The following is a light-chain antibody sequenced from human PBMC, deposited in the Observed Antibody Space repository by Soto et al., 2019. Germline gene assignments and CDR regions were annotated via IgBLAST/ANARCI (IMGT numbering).Light chain of an antibody. Sequence: DIVLTQSPGTLSLSPGEIATLSCSASQSVSSYLAWYQQKPGQAPRLLIYGASTRATAIPARFSGSGSGTEFTLTISSLQSGDFAVYYCQQYHNWPPITFGQGTRLEIK. CDR2: GAS. J-gene: IGKJ5*01. CDR1: QSVSSY. CDR3: QQYHNWPPIT. V-gene: IGKV3-15*01.